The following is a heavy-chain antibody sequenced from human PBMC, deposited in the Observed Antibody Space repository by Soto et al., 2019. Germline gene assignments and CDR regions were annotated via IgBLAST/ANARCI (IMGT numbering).Heavy chain of an antibody. CDR3: ANNYDGYSYGFDY. J-gene: IGHJ4*02. D-gene: IGHD5-18*01. Sequence: GGPLRLSCAASGFTFSSYAMSWVRQAPGKGLEWVSAISGSGGSTYYADSVKGRFTISRDNSKNTLYLQMNSLRAEDTAVYYCANNYDGYSYGFDYWGQGTLVTVSS. CDR2: ISGSGGST. V-gene: IGHV3-23*01. CDR1: GFTFSSYA.